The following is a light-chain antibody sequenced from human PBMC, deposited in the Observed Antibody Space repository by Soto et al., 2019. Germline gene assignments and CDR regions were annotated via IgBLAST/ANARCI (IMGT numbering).Light chain of an antibody. Sequence: DIVMTQSPDSLAVSLGERATIDCKSSQTVLYSSNNKNNLAWYQQKTGQPPKLLIYWASTRESGVPDRFSGSGSGTDFTLTISSLQAEDVAVYYCQQYYSIPPTFGQGTNLEIK. J-gene: IGKJ2*01. V-gene: IGKV4-1*01. CDR2: WAS. CDR3: QQYYSIPPT. CDR1: QTVLYSSNNKNN.